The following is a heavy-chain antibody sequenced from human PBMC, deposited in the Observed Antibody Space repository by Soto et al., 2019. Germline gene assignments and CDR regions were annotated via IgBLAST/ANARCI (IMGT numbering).Heavy chain of an antibody. D-gene: IGHD6-13*01. CDR1: GFTFGDYA. J-gene: IGHJ4*02. V-gene: IGHV3-49*03. CDR2: IRSKAYGGTT. Sequence: PGGSLRLPCTASGFTFGDYAMSWFRHAPGKGLEWVGFIRSKAYGGTTEYAASVKGRFTISRDDSKSIAYLQMNSLKTEDTAVYYCTREGAAGMGGDYWGQGTLVTVSS. CDR3: TREGAAGMGGDY.